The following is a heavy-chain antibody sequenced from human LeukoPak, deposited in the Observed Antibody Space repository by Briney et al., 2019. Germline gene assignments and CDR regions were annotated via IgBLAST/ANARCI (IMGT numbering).Heavy chain of an antibody. CDR1: GFTFSSYA. J-gene: IGHJ4*02. D-gene: IGHD2-15*01. V-gene: IGHV3-30*04. CDR2: ISYDGSNK. Sequence: GRSLRLSCAASGFTFSSYAMHWVRQAPGKGLEWVAVISYDGSNKYYADSVKGRFTISRDNSKNTLFLQMNSLRAEDTAVYYCAKGVDYCSGGSCPADYWGPGTLVTVSS. CDR3: AKGVDYCSGGSCPADY.